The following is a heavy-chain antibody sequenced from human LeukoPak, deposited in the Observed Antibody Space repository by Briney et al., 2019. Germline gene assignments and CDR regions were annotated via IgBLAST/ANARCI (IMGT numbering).Heavy chain of an antibody. CDR2: IIPIFGTA. D-gene: IGHD3-22*01. CDR1: GYSITDYY. J-gene: IGHJ4*02. Sequence: ASVKVSCKASGYSITDYYMHWVRQAPGQGLEWMGGIIPIFGTANYAQKFQGRVTITADESTSTAYMELSSLRSEDTAVYYCARDTDSSGYYYFDYWGQGTLVTVSS. CDR3: ARDTDSSGYYYFDY. V-gene: IGHV1-69*13.